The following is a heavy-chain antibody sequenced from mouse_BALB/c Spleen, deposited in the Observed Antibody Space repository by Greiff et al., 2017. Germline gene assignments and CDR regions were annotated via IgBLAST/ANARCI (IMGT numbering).Heavy chain of an antibody. D-gene: IGHD1-1*01. CDR2: ISYSGST. V-gene: IGHV3-2*02. CDR1: GYSITSDYA. Sequence: VQLKESGPGLVKPSQSLSLTCTVTGYSITSDYAWNWIRQFPGNKLEWMGYISYSGSTSYNPSLKSRISITRDTSKNQFFLQLNSVTTEDTATYYCARMSYYGSTPFAYWGQGTLVTVSA. CDR3: ARMSYYGSTPFAY. J-gene: IGHJ3*01.